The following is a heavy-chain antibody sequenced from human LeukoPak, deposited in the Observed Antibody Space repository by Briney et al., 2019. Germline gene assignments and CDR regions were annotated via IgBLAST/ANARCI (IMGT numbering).Heavy chain of an antibody. V-gene: IGHV1-69*05. CDR3: ARAEKSVVVTANWFDP. D-gene: IGHD2-21*02. CDR1: GGTFSSYA. CDR2: IIPIFGTA. Sequence: ASVKVSCKASGGTFSSYAISWVRQAPGQGLEWMGGIIPIFGTANYAQKFQGRVTITTDESTSTAYMELSSLRSEDTAVYYCARAEKSVVVTANWFDPGGQGTLVTVSS. J-gene: IGHJ5*02.